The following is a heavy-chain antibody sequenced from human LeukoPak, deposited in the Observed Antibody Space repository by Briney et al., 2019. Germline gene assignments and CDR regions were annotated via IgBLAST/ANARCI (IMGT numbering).Heavy chain of an antibody. J-gene: IGHJ4*02. CDR3: AGGAGVVPAAPAVF. V-gene: IGHV4-34*01. Sequence: SETLSLTRAVYGGSFSGYYWSWIRQPPGKGLEWIGEINHSGSTNYNPSLKSRVTISVDTSKNQFSLKLSSVTAADTAVYYCAGGAGVVPAAPAVFWGQGTLVTVSS. D-gene: IGHD2-2*01. CDR1: GGSFSGYY. CDR2: INHSGST.